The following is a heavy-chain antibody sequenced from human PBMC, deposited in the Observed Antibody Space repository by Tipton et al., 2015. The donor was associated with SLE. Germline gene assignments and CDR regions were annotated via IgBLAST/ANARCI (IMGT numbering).Heavy chain of an antibody. Sequence: TLSLTCTVSGGVISEYYWGWIRQPAGKGLECIGHVSSRGSPTYHPSLKSRVTISVDTSKNQFSLRLTSVTAADTAVYYCATGRGADGYYTYGLDVWGQGATVTVSS. D-gene: IGHD1-26*01. V-gene: IGHV4-4*07. CDR2: VSSRGSP. CDR1: GGVISEYY. J-gene: IGHJ6*02. CDR3: ATGRGADGYYTYGLDV.